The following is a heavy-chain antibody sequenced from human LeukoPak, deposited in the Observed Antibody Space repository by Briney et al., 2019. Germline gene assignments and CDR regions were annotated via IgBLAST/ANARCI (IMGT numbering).Heavy chain of an antibody. J-gene: IGHJ4*02. D-gene: IGHD6-13*01. CDR1: GGSISSYL. V-gene: IGHV4-4*07. Sequence: PETLSVTCTDSGGSISSYLWSWIRQPAGKGLQLIGRIYTSGSTNYNPSLKSRVTMSVDTSKNQFSLKLSSVTAADMAVYYCARDKYSSSWYFDYWGQGTLVTVSS. CDR2: IYTSGST. CDR3: ARDKYSSSWYFDY.